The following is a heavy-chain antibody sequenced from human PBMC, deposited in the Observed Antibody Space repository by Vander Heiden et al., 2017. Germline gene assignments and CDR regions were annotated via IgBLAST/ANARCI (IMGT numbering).Heavy chain of an antibody. D-gene: IGHD6-13*01. CDR3: AIEITAAVDY. CDR1: GYSISSGYY. CDR2: IYHSGST. Sequence: QVQLQESGPGLVKPSETLSLTCAVSGYSISSGYYWGWIRQPPGKGLEWIGSIYHSGSTYDNPSLKSRVTISVDTSKNQFSLKMSSVTAADTAVYYCAIEITAAVDYWGQGTLVTVSS. J-gene: IGHJ4*02. V-gene: IGHV4-38-2*02.